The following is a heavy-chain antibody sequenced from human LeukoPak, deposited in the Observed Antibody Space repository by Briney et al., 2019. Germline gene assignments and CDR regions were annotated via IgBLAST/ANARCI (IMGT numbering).Heavy chain of an antibody. J-gene: IGHJ5*02. CDR2: ISGSGGST. CDR3: MRSDYGGLVDP. D-gene: IGHD4-17*01. CDR1: GFPLRTYV. Sequence: SGGSLRLSCAASGFPLRTYVMTWVRQAAGKGLEWVSTISGSGGSTYYADSVKGRFTISRDNSKNTLYPEMNSLRVDDTATYFRMRSDYGGLVDPWGQGTLVTVSS. V-gene: IGHV3-23*01.